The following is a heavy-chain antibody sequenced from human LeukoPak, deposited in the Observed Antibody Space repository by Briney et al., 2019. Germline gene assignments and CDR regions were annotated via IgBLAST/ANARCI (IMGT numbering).Heavy chain of an antibody. V-gene: IGHV3-30*04. Sequence: GRSLRLSCAASGFTFSSYAMHWVRQAPGKGLEWVAVISYDGSNKYYADSVKGRFTISRDNSKNTLYLQMNSLRAEDTAVYYCARDRAAAGTGFDYWGQGTLVTVSS. CDR1: GFTFSSYA. J-gene: IGHJ4*02. CDR3: ARDRAAAGTGFDY. D-gene: IGHD6-13*01. CDR2: ISYDGSNK.